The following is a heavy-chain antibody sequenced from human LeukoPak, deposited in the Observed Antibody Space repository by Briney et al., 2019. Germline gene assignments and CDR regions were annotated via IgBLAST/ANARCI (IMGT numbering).Heavy chain of an antibody. Sequence: GGSLRLSCAVSGVTFSTYGMHWVRQAPGKGLEWVAFISYDGSNKYYADSVKGRFTISRDNSKDTLFLQMNSLRAEDTAIYYCAKARSSAWYDLEYWGQGTLVTVSS. J-gene: IGHJ4*02. V-gene: IGHV3-30*18. CDR1: GVTFSTYG. CDR3: AKARSSAWYDLEY. D-gene: IGHD6-13*01. CDR2: ISYDGSNK.